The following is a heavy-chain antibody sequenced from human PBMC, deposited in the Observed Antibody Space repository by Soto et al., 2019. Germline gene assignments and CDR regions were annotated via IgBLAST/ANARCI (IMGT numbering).Heavy chain of an antibody. CDR1: VDSINSRY. J-gene: IGHJ4*02. D-gene: IGHD2-21*01. Sequence: SEPLSLTCSVSVDSINSRYWNWIRQPAGKGLEWIGRVSISGGSKYDPSLKSRVIMSIDTSENRFSLNLSSVTAADTAVYYCARGFQYYYFDSWGQGALVTVSS. CDR2: VSISGGS. CDR3: ARGFQYYYFDS. V-gene: IGHV4-4*07.